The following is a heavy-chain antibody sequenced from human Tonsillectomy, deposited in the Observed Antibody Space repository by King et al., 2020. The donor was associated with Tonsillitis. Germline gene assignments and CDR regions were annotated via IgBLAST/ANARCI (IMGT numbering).Heavy chain of an antibody. V-gene: IGHV4-61*01. CDR2: IYYSGST. J-gene: IGHJ4*02. Sequence: VQLQESGPGLVKPSETLSLTCTVSGGSVSGVSYYWTWIRQPPGKGLEWIGDIYYSGSTNYNPSLKSRVTISVDTSKKQFSLKLSYVTAADTAVYYCARERLLAHSIDYWGQGTRVTV. CDR1: GGSVSGVSYY. D-gene: IGHD3-3*02. CDR3: ARERLLAHSIDY.